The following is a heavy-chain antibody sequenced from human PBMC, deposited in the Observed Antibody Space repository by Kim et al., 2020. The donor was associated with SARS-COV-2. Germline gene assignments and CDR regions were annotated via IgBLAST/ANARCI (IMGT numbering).Heavy chain of an antibody. CDR1: GYTLTELS. V-gene: IGHV1-24*01. CDR3: ATAPPVGATALWFAP. J-gene: IGHJ5*02. CDR2: FDPEDGET. D-gene: IGHD1-26*01. Sequence: ASVKVSCKVSGYTLTELSMHWVRQAPGKGLEWMGGFDPEDGETIYAQKFQGRVTMTEDTSTDTAYMVLSSLRAEDTAVYYCATAPPVGATALWFAPCGQGTLVSVSA.